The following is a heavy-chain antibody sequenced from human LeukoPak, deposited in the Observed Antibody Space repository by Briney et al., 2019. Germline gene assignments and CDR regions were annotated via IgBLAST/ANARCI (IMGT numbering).Heavy chain of an antibody. CDR3: AKAVVAADSFEY. J-gene: IGHJ4*02. CDR2: IDQHGSEK. Sequence: GGSLRLSCAASGFIFSGHYMNWVRQAPGKGLEWVANIDQHGSEKQYVDSVKGRFTISRDNTKSLVFLQMDNLRVEDTAVYYCAKAVVAADSFEYWGQGTQVIVSS. V-gene: IGHV3-7*01. D-gene: IGHD2-15*01. CDR1: GFIFSGHY.